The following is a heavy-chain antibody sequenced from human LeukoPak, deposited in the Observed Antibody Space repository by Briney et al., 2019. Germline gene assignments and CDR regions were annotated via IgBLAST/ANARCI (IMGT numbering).Heavy chain of an antibody. V-gene: IGHV3-23*01. D-gene: IGHD6-6*01. Sequence: GGSLRLSCAASGFTFSSYAMSWVRQAPGKGREWVGGISGSGSSTYYADSVKRRFPISRDNSKNTLYLQMNSLRAEDTAVYYCAKHRYSRSSHFDYWGQGTLVTVSS. CDR2: ISGSGSST. J-gene: IGHJ4*02. CDR1: GFTFSSYA. CDR3: AKHRYSRSSHFDY.